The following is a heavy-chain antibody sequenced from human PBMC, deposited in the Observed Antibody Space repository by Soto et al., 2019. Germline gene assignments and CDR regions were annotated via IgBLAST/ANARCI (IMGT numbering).Heavy chain of an antibody. D-gene: IGHD1-26*01. CDR3: ARDRGGGSYYYYGMDV. Sequence: QVQLVESGGGVVQPGRSLRLSCAASGFTFSNYAMHWVRQAPGKGLEWVAVISYDGYNKHYADSVKGRFTISRDNSKNTLYLQMKSLRVEDTAAYYCARDRGGGSYYYYGMDVWGQGTTVTVSS. V-gene: IGHV3-30-3*01. CDR1: GFTFSNYA. J-gene: IGHJ6*02. CDR2: ISYDGYNK.